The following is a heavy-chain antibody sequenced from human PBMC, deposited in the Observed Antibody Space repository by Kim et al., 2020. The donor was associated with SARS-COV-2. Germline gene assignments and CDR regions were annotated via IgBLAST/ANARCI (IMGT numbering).Heavy chain of an antibody. J-gene: IGHJ6*02. CDR1: GFTFSYYY. D-gene: IGHD2-15*01. CDR2: ISSSGSTI. Sequence: GSLRLSCAASGFTFSYYYMSWIRQAPGKGLEWVSYISSSGSTIYYADSVKGRFTISRDNAKNSLYLQMNSLRAEDTAVYYCARGGSWVYCSGGSCYLYYYYGMDVWGQGTTVTVSS. V-gene: IGHV3-11*01. CDR3: ARGGSWVYCSGGSCYLYYYYGMDV.